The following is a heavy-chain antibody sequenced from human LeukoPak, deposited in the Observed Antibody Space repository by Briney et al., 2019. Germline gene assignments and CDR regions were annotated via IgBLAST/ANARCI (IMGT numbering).Heavy chain of an antibody. D-gene: IGHD2-2*01. CDR2: IYSGGST. V-gene: IGHV3-66*01. Sequence: GGSLRLSCAASGFTVSSNYMSWVRQAPGKGLEWVSVIYSGGSTYYADSVKGRFTISRDNSKNTLYLQMNSLRAEDTAVYYCARGRGGIVVVPAAIGYWGQGTLVTVSS. CDR3: ARGRGGIVVVPAAIGY. CDR1: GFTVSSNY. J-gene: IGHJ4*02.